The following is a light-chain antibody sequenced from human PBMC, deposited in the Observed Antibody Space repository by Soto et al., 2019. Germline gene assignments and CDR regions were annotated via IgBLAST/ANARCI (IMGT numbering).Light chain of an antibody. CDR1: QSVRSN. CDR2: GAS. J-gene: IGKJ1*01. CDR3: QQYNEWPLT. V-gene: IGKV3D-15*01. Sequence: EIVMTQSPATLSVSPGERATLSCRASQSVRSNLAWYQQKPGQAPGLVISGASTRATGIPARFSGSGSGTEFTLTISSLQSEDFAVYYCQQYNEWPLTFGQGTKVEIK.